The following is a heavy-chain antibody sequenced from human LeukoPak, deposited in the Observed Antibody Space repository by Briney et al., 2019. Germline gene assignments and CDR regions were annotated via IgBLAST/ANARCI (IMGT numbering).Heavy chain of an antibody. CDR1: GYTFTSYY. CDR3: ARVLKDYYDSSGWGSYYFDY. J-gene: IGHJ4*02. V-gene: IGHV1-46*01. Sequence: ASVKVSCKASGYTFTSYYMHWVRQAPGQGLEWMGIINPSGGSTSYAQKFQGRVTMTRDMSTSTVYMELSSLRSEDTAVYYCARVLKDYYDSSGWGSYYFDYWGQGTLVTVSS. D-gene: IGHD3-22*01. CDR2: INPSGGST.